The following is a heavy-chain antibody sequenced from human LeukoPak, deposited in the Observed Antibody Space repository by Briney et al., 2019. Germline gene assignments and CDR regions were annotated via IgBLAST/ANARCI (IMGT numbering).Heavy chain of an antibody. CDR1: GFTVITND. V-gene: IGHV3-53*01. D-gene: IGHD1-14*01. Sequence: PGGSLRLSCAASGFTVITNDTTWVRQAPGKGLEWVSVLYSDGNTKYADSVQGRFTISRDNSKNTLYLEMNSLSPDDTAVYYCARGVEPLAANTLVYWGQGTLVTVSS. J-gene: IGHJ4*02. CDR3: ARGVEPLAANTLVY. CDR2: LYSDGNT.